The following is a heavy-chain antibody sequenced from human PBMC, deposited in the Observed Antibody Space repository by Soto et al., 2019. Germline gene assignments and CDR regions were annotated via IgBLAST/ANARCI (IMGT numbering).Heavy chain of an antibody. CDR1: GASISSSNW. Sequence: QVHLQESGPGLVKPSGTLSLTCAVSGASISSSNWWSWVRQPPGKGLEWIGEIYHIGITNYNASLKSRVTISLNKLTNQFSLNLTSVTAADTAVYYCAKVGTYNWFDPWGHGTRVTVSS. D-gene: IGHD2-21*02. CDR2: IYHIGIT. CDR3: AKVGTYNWFDP. J-gene: IGHJ5*02. V-gene: IGHV4-4*02.